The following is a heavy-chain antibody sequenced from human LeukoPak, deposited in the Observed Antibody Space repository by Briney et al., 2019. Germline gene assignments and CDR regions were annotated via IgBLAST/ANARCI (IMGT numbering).Heavy chain of an antibody. D-gene: IGHD6-19*01. CDR1: GFTFSSYG. CDR3: AKVGREQWLVRLSRTKIDY. Sequence: GGSLRLSCAASGFTFSSYGMHCVRQAPGKGLEWVAVISYDGSNKYYADSVKGRFTISRDNSKNTLYLQMNSLRAEDTAVYYCAKVGREQWLVRLSRTKIDYWGQGTLVTASS. V-gene: IGHV3-30*18. J-gene: IGHJ4*02. CDR2: ISYDGSNK.